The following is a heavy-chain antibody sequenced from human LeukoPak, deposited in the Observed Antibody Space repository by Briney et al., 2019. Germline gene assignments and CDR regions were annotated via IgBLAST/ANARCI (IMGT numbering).Heavy chain of an antibody. V-gene: IGHV3-23*01. D-gene: IGHD4-17*01. CDR2: ISGSGGST. CDR3: AKDPAGGYGDYGYYFDY. J-gene: IGHJ4*02. CDR1: GFTFGDYA. Sequence: SGGSLRLSCTASGFTFGDYAMSWFRQAPGKGLEWVSAISGSGGSTYYADSVKGRFTISRDNSKNTLYLQMNSLRAEDTAVYYCAKDPAGGYGDYGYYFDYWGQGTLVTVSS.